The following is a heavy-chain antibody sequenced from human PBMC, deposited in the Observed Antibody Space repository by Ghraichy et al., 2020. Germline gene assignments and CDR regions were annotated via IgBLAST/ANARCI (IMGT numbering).Heavy chain of an antibody. D-gene: IGHD2-15*01. CDR3: ARVGPQGVVAAVNAFDI. Sequence: GESLNISCKGSGYSFTSYWIGWVRQMPGKGLEWMGIIYPGDSDTRYSPSFQGQVTISADKSISTAYLQWSSLKASDTAMYYCARVGPQGVVAAVNAFDIWGQGTMVTVSS. CDR1: GYSFTSYW. V-gene: IGHV5-51*01. CDR2: IYPGDSDT. J-gene: IGHJ3*02.